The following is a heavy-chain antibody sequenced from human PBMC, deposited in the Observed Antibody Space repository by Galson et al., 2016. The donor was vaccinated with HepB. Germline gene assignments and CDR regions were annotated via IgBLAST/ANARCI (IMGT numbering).Heavy chain of an antibody. CDR3: ARGPSRLLGHYYLDS. CDR1: GDSIDSTNHY. J-gene: IGHJ4*02. V-gene: IGHV4-39*02. CDR2: FSDSGTT. D-gene: IGHD3-10*01. Sequence: ETLSLTCAVSGDSIDSTNHYWGWIRQSPGKGLEWIGNFSDSGTTNSSPSLKSRVIISFDTSRDHFSLRLTSVTAADTAVYYCARGPSRLLGHYYLDSWGQGILVTVSS.